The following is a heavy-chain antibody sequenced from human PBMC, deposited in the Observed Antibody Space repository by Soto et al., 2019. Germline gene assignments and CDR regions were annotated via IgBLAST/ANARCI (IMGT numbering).Heavy chain of an antibody. V-gene: IGHV4-59*12. Sequence: SETLSLTCTVSSGSIGTYFWSWIRQPPGKGLEWIGEINYSGTTNYNPSLKSRVTIFLDTSKNQFSLSLTSLTAADTAVYYCARAPKVSGSAQTRPDFWGQGSLVTVSS. CDR3: ARAPKVSGSAQTRPDF. CDR2: INYSGTT. D-gene: IGHD6-6*01. CDR1: SGSIGTYF. J-gene: IGHJ4*02.